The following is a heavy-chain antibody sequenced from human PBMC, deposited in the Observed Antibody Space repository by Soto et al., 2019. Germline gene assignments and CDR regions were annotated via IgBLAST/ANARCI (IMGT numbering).Heavy chain of an antibody. CDR1: GYTFTGHY. V-gene: IGHV1-2*02. D-gene: IGHD3-3*01. J-gene: IGHJ4*02. Sequence: ASVKVSCKASGYTFTGHYMHWVRQAPGQGLEWMGWINLNSGGTNYAQKFQGRVTMTRDTSITTAYMEVNRLTSDDTAVYYCGRSGRLDYFDYWGQGTLVTVSS. CDR3: GRSGRLDYFDY. CDR2: INLNSGGT.